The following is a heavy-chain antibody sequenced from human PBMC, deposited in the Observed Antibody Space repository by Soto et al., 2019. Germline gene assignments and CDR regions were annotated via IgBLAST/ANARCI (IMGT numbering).Heavy chain of an antibody. CDR1: GGTFNTYP. CDR3: ARAWGGVVEPVGRDYNDMDV. D-gene: IGHD2-2*01. Sequence: QGQLVQSGAEVKKPGSSVKVSCKASGGTFNTYPISWVRQAPGQGLEWMGGIIPIFGSANYAQKFQGRVTITADKSTSTAYMELSSLRSEDTAVYYCARAWGGVVEPVGRDYNDMDVGGQGTTVTVSS. J-gene: IGHJ6*02. V-gene: IGHV1-69*06. CDR2: IIPIFGSA.